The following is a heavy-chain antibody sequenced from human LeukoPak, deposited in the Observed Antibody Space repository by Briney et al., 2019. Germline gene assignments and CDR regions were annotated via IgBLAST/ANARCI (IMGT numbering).Heavy chain of an antibody. CDR1: GGSITSYY. Sequence: PSETLSLTCTVSGGSITSYYWSWIRQPPGKGLEWIGYIYYSGSTNYNPSLKSRVTISLDTSKNQFSLNLSSVSAADTAVYYCARHLTYYDAFDIWGQGTMVTVSS. V-gene: IGHV4-59*08. CDR3: ARHLTYYDAFDI. D-gene: IGHD3-10*01. CDR2: IYYSGST. J-gene: IGHJ3*02.